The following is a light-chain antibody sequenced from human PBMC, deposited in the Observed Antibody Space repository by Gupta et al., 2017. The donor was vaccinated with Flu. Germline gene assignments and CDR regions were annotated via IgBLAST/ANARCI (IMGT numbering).Light chain of an antibody. CDR2: DAS. Sequence: IVLTQSPATLSLSPEERATLSCRASQSVSSYLAWYQQKPGQAPRLLIYDASNRATGIPAKFSGGGAGTDFTLTISSLEPEKFAVHCCQKRRNWPLTFGGGTKVEIK. V-gene: IGKV3-11*01. CDR1: QSVSSY. CDR3: QKRRNWPLT. J-gene: IGKJ4*01.